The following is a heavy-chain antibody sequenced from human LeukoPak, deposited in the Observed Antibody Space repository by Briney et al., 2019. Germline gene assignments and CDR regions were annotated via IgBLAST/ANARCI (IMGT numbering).Heavy chain of an antibody. CDR2: IYHSGST. V-gene: IGHV4-39*01. CDR3: ARSGVREKYYYDSSGYRGAFDI. Sequence: SETLSLTCTVSGGSISSSSYYWGWIRQPPGKGLEWIGSIYHSGSTYYNPSLKSRVTISVDTSKNQFSLKLSSVTAADTAVYYCARSGVREKYYYDSSGYRGAFDIWGQGTMVTVSS. D-gene: IGHD3-22*01. CDR1: GGSISSSSYY. J-gene: IGHJ3*02.